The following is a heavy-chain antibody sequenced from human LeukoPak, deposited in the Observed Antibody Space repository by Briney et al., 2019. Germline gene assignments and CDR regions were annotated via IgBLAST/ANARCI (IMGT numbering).Heavy chain of an antibody. V-gene: IGHV4-34*01. CDR2: IDHSGRT. D-gene: IGHD6-13*01. Sequence: PSETLSLTCAVYGASFSGFHWSWIRQPPGKGLEWIGKIDHSGRTNYNPSLKSRVTMSVDTSKDQFSLKLSSVTAADTAVYYCARTTEAHSWQTRYYSYYMDVWGKGTTVTVSS. CDR3: ARTTEAHSWQTRYYSYYMDV. CDR1: GASFSGFH. J-gene: IGHJ6*03.